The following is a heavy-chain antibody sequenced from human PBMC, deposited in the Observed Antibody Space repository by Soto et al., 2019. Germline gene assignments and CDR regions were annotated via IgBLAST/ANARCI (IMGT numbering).Heavy chain of an antibody. CDR3: AKGGRGYSYGYDY. Sequence: GGSLRLSCAASGFTFSSYAMSWVRQAPGKGLEWVSAISGSGGSTYYADSVKGRFTNSRDNSKNTLYLQMNSLRAEDTAVYYCAKGGRGYSYGYDYWGQGTLVTVPS. CDR1: GFTFSSYA. D-gene: IGHD5-18*01. V-gene: IGHV3-23*01. CDR2: ISGSGGST. J-gene: IGHJ4*02.